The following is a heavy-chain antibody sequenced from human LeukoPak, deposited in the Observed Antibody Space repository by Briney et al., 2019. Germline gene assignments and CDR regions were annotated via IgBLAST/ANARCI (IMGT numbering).Heavy chain of an antibody. J-gene: IGHJ4*02. D-gene: IGHD3-22*01. CDR3: ARDRTPTNYYDSSGYFDY. CDR2: IKQDGSEK. Sequence: PGGSLRLSCAASGFTFSSYWMSWVRQAPGKGLEWVANIKQDGSEKYYVDSVKGRFTISRDNAKNSLYLQMNSLKAEDTAVYYCARDRTPTNYYDSSGYFDYWGQGTLVTVSS. V-gene: IGHV3-7*01. CDR1: GFTFSSYW.